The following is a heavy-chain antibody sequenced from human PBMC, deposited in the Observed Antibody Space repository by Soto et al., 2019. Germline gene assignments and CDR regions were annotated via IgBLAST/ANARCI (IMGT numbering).Heavy chain of an antibody. J-gene: IGHJ4*02. D-gene: IGHD5-12*01. V-gene: IGHV2-5*02. CDR1: GFSLNTATVG. CDR2: IFWDDDK. CDR3: THSSNWIYGGHFDY. Sequence: QITLKESGPTLVKPTQTLTLTCTFSGFSLNTATVGVGWIRQPPGKALEWLALIFWDDDKRYSPSLKSRLTLTKDTSKNQLVPTVTNVEPVDTATYYCTHSSNWIYGGHFDYWGQGNLATVSS.